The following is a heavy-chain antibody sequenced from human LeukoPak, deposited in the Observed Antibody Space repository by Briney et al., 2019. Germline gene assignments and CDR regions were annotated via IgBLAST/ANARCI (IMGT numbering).Heavy chain of an antibody. CDR1: GGSISSYY. Sequence: SETLSLTCTVSGGSISSYYWSWIRQPPGKGLEWIGYIYYSGSTNYNPSLQSRVTISVDTSKNQFSLKLSSVTAADTAVYYCARDKPHDILTGPYDAFDIWGQGTMVTVSS. J-gene: IGHJ3*02. CDR2: IYYSGST. V-gene: IGHV4-59*01. D-gene: IGHD3-9*01. CDR3: ARDKPHDILTGPYDAFDI.